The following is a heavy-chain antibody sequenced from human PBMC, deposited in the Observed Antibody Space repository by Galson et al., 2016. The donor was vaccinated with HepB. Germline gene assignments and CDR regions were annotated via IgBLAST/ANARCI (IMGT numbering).Heavy chain of an antibody. J-gene: IGHJ4*02. D-gene: IGHD6-19*01. CDR1: GFSFSTFA. V-gene: IGHV3-30-3*01. Sequence: SLRLSCAASGFSFSTFAMHWVRQAPGKGLESVALIAYDGSNQYHADSVQGRFTISRDNSKTTLFLQRKSLRIEDTATYYCVRDSVAGMDYWGQGTLVTVSS. CDR3: VRDSVAGMDY. CDR2: IAYDGSNQ.